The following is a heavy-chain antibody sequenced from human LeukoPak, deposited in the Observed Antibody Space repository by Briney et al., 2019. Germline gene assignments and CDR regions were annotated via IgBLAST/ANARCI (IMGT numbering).Heavy chain of an antibody. CDR3: AKIGYYYGPDY. Sequence: SETLSLTCAVSGYSISRGYYWGWIRQPPGKGLGWIGSIYHSGSTYYNPSLKSRVTISVDTSKHQFSLKLSSVTAADTAVYYCAKIGYYYGPDYWGQGTLVTVSS. CDR1: GYSISRGYY. J-gene: IGHJ4*02. D-gene: IGHD3-10*01. V-gene: IGHV4-38-2*01. CDR2: IYHSGST.